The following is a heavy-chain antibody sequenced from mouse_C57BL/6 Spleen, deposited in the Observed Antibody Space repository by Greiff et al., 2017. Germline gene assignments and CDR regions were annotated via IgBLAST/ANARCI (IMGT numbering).Heavy chain of an antibody. J-gene: IGHJ2*01. CDR1: GFTFTDYY. CDR3: ARWAYGPYYLDY. CDR2: IRNKANGYTT. Sequence: EVHLVESGGGLVQPGGSLSLSCAASGFTFTDYYMSWVRQPPGKALEWLGFIRNKANGYTTEYSASVKGRFTISRDNSQSILYLQMNALRAEDSATYYCARWAYGPYYLDYWGQGTTLTVSS. V-gene: IGHV7-3*01. D-gene: IGHD1-2*01.